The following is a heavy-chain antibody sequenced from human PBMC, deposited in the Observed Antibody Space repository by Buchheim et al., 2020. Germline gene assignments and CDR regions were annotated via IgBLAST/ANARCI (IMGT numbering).Heavy chain of an antibody. CDR3: ARLGNYYDSSGYLRSYYFDY. D-gene: IGHD3-22*01. CDR1: GYTFTSYY. J-gene: IGHJ4*02. Sequence: QVQLVQSGAEVKKPGASVKVSCKASGYTFTSYYMHWVRQAPGQGLEWMGIINPSGGSTSYAQKFQGRVTMTRDTSTSTVYMELSSLRPEDTAVYYCARLGNYYDSSGYLRSYYFDYWGQGTL. V-gene: IGHV1-46*01. CDR2: INPSGGST.